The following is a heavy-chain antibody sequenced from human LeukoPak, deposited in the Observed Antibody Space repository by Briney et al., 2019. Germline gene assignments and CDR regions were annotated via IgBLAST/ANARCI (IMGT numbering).Heavy chain of an antibody. J-gene: IGHJ5*02. CDR3: ARDLGYCSSTSCHSRFGP. V-gene: IGHV1-8*01. Sequence: ASVKVSCKASGYTFTSYDINWVRQATGQGLEWMGWMNPNSGNTGYAQKFQGRVTMTRNTSISTAYMELSSLRSEDTAVYYCARDLGYCSSTSCHSRFGPWGQGTLVTVSS. CDR1: GYTFTSYD. CDR2: MNPNSGNT. D-gene: IGHD2-2*02.